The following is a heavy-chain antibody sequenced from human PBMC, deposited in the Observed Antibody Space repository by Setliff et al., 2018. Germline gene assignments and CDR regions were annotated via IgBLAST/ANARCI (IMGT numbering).Heavy chain of an antibody. CDR1: GFTFSSYA. V-gene: IGHV3-33*03. CDR2: IWDDGVKK. D-gene: IGHD6-6*01. CDR3: VKESIVTRYFDY. J-gene: IGHJ4*02. Sequence: PGGSLRLSCAASGFTFSSYAMSWVRQAPGKGLEWVAVIWDDGVKKYHADSVKGRFTISRDNAKNTVYLQMNSLRAEDTAVYYCVKESIVTRYFDYWGQGTLVTVSS.